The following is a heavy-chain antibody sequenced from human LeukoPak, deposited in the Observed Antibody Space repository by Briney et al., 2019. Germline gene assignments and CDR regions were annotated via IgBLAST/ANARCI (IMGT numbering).Heavy chain of an antibody. CDR2: IIPIFGTA. V-gene: IGHV1-69*05. J-gene: IGHJ4*02. Sequence: ASVKVSCKASGGTFSSYAISWVRQAPGQGLEWMGGIIPIFGTANYAQKFQGRVTMTRNTSISTAYMELSSLRSEDTAAYYCAREGNQSSDSSASYPLDYWGQGTLVTVSS. CDR1: GGTFSSYA. CDR3: AREGNQSSDSSASYPLDY. D-gene: IGHD1-26*01.